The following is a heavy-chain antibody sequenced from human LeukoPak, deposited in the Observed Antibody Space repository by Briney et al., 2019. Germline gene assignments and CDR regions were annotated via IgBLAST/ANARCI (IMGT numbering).Heavy chain of an antibody. CDR3: ARDSSGWSRY. CDR1: GGSISSSSYY. D-gene: IGHD6-19*01. J-gene: IGHJ4*02. Sequence: SETLSLTCTVSGGSISSSSYYWGWIRQPPGKGLEWIGSIYYSGSTNYNPSLKSRVTISVETSKNQFSLKLSSVTAADTAVYYCARDSSGWSRYWGQGTLVTVSP. CDR2: IYYSGST. V-gene: IGHV4-39*07.